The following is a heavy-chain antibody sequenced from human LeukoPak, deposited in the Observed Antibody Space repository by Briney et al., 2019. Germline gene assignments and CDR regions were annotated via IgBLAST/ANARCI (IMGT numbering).Heavy chain of an antibody. CDR1: GGSISSSYY. CDR2: IYYSGST. Sequence: PSETLSLTCTVSGGSISSSYYWGWIRQPPGKGLEWIGYIYYSGSTNYNPSLKSRVTISVDTSKNQFSLKLSSVTAADTAVYYCARGTLLGVMAFDIWGQGTMVTVSS. CDR3: ARGTLLGVMAFDI. J-gene: IGHJ3*02. D-gene: IGHD2-8*02. V-gene: IGHV4-61*01.